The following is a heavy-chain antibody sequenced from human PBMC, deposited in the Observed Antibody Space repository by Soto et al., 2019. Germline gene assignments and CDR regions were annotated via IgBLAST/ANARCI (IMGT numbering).Heavy chain of an antibody. D-gene: IGHD3-22*01. CDR3: AREKSSGYYYDY. CDR1: GYTFTSYD. J-gene: IGHJ4*02. Sequence: QVQLVQSGAEVKKPGASVKVSCKASGYTFTSYDINWVRQATGQGLEWMGWMNPNSGNTAYAQQFQGRVTKTRNTSISTAYMELSSLRSEDTAVYYCAREKSSGYYYDYWGQGTLVTVSS. CDR2: MNPNSGNT. V-gene: IGHV1-8*01.